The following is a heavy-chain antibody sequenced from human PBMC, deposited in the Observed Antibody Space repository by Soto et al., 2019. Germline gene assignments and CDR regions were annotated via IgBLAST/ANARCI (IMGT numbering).Heavy chain of an antibody. CDR3: ARARGGDYVDY. D-gene: IGHD3-16*01. V-gene: IGHV4-31*03. J-gene: IGHJ4*02. Sequence: QVQLQESGPGLVKPSQTLSLTCTVSGGSISRGGYYWTWIRQHPGKGLEWVGYIYYTGSTYYNPSLKSRASISVDTSKNQFSLRLSSVTAADTAVYYCARARGGDYVDYWGQGTLVTVSS. CDR2: IYYTGST. CDR1: GGSISRGGYY.